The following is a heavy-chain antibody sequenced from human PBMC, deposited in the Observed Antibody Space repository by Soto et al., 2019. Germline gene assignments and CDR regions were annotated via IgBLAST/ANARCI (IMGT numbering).Heavy chain of an antibody. Sequence: GSLRLSCAASGFSFSTYGMNWVRQAPGKGLEWLSYISISGSIIYYADSVKGRFTVSRDNAKNSLYLQMNSLRAEDTAVYYCASGRDSGGYSYWGQGTLVTVSS. D-gene: IGHD3-10*01. V-gene: IGHV3-48*01. CDR1: GFSFSTYG. CDR2: ISISGSII. CDR3: ASGRDSGGYSY. J-gene: IGHJ4*02.